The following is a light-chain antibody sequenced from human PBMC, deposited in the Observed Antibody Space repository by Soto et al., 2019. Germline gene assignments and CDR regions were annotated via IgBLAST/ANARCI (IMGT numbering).Light chain of an antibody. V-gene: IGKV3-20*01. CDR1: QSVSSSY. CDR2: GAS. Sequence: EIVLTQSPGTLSLSPGERATLSCRASQSVSSSYLAWYQQKPGQAPRLXIYGASSRETGIPDRFSGSGSGTEFTLTISRLEPEDFAVYYCQQYDSSTITFGQGTRLEIK. CDR3: QQYDSSTIT. J-gene: IGKJ5*01.